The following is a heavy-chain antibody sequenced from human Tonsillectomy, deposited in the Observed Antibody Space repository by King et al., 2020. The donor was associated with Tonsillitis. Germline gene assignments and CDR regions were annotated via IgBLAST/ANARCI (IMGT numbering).Heavy chain of an antibody. Sequence: VQLVESGGGLVKPGGSLRLSCAASGFTFSRYSMNLVRQAPGKGLEWVSSISSSSSYIYYADSLKGRFTISSDNAKNSLYQQMNSLRAEDTAVYFCARRDGYNSDYYYYYMDVWGKGTTVTVSS. V-gene: IGHV3-21*04. CDR1: GFTFSRYS. D-gene: IGHD5-24*01. CDR3: ARRDGYNSDYYYYYMDV. CDR2: ISSSSSYI. J-gene: IGHJ6*03.